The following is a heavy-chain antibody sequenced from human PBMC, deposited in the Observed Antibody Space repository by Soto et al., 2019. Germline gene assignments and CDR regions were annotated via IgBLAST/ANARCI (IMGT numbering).Heavy chain of an antibody. V-gene: IGHV4-59*01. CDR3: ARGAGRSGYYYDY. CDR2: IYYSGST. J-gene: IGHJ4*02. CDR1: GGSISSYY. D-gene: IGHD3-22*01. Sequence: SETLSLTCTVSGGSISSYYWSWIRQPPGKGLEWIGYIYYSGSTNYNPSLKSRVTISVDTSKDQFSLKLSSVTAADTAVYYRARGAGRSGYYYDYWGQGTLVTVSS.